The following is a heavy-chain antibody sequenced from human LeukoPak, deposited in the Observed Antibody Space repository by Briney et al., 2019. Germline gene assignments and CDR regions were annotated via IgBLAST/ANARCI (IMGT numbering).Heavy chain of an antibody. D-gene: IGHD3-10*01. CDR1: GFTFSSYA. V-gene: IGHV3-23*01. CDR3: ANSGMVRGVLIFDY. CDR2: ISSSGGST. Sequence: GGSLRLSCAASGFTFSSYAMSWVRQAPGKGLEWVSAISSSGGSTYYARSVKGRVTISSDTSKNTLYLQMTSMRDEDTAVYYCANSGMVRGVLIFDYWGQGTLVTVSS. J-gene: IGHJ4*02.